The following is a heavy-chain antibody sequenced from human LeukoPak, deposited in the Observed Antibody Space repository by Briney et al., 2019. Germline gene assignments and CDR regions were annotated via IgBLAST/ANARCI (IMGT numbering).Heavy chain of an antibody. J-gene: IGHJ1*01. V-gene: IGHV3-53*01. CDR1: GFIVSSSY. D-gene: IGHD2-21*01. Sequence: GGSLRLSCTASGFIVSSSYVSWVRQAPGKGLEWVSIVYSDQSTYYAASVKGRFTISRDDSKTMVLLQMDNLRAEDTARYYCARDSAFSSYSRWGQGALVTVSS. CDR3: ARDSAFSSYSR. CDR2: VYSDQST.